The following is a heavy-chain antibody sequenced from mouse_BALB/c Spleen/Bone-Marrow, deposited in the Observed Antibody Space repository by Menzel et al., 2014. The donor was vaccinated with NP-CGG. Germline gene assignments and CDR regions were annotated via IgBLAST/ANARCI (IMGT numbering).Heavy chain of an antibody. J-gene: IGHJ2*01. Sequence: EVMLVESGGGLVQPGGSLKLSCAASGFDFSRYWMSWVRQAPGKGLEWIGEINPDSSTINYTPSLKDRFIISRDNAKNTLFLQMSKVRSEDTALYYCARQSYYGYSDYWGQGTTLTVSS. CDR1: GFDFSRYW. D-gene: IGHD1-2*01. CDR2: INPDSSTI. V-gene: IGHV4-1*02. CDR3: ARQSYYGYSDY.